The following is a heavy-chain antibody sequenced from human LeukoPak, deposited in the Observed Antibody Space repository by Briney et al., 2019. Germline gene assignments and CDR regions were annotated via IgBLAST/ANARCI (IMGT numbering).Heavy chain of an antibody. D-gene: IGHD3-16*01. Sequence: GGSLRLSCAASGFTFSSYGMHWVRQAPGKGLEWVAVIWYDGSNKYYADSVKGRFTISRDNSKNTLYLQMNSLRAEDTAVYYCARDLLEDYIWGSYSSGYFDYWGQGTLVIVSS. J-gene: IGHJ4*02. CDR2: IWYDGSNK. V-gene: IGHV3-33*01. CDR1: GFTFSSYG. CDR3: ARDLLEDYIWGSYSSGYFDY.